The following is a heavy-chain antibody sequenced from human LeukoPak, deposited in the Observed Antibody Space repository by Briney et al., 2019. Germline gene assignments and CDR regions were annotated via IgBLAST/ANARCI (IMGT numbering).Heavy chain of an antibody. D-gene: IGHD3-22*01. Sequence: GGSLRPSCAASGFSFSSYAMNWVRQAPGKGLEWVSSISSSSSYIYYADSVKGRFTISRDNAKNSLYLQMNSLRAEDTAVYYCAREKESYYYDSSGPLDAFDIWGQGTMVTVSS. J-gene: IGHJ3*02. CDR3: AREKESYYYDSSGPLDAFDI. CDR2: ISSSSSYI. V-gene: IGHV3-21*01. CDR1: GFSFSSYA.